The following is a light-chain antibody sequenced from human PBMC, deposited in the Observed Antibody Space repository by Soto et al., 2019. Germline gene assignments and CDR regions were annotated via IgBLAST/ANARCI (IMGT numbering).Light chain of an antibody. CDR2: GDN. CDR1: TSNIGAPYD. J-gene: IGLJ1*01. V-gene: IGLV1-40*01. CDR3: QSYDISLHNYV. Sequence: QSVLTHPPSVSGAPGQRVSISCTGSTSNIGAPYDVHWYQHLPGTAPKLLIYGDNNRPSGVPDRFSGSKSGTSASPAITRLQAEDEADYYCQSYDISLHNYVFGTGTKVTVL.